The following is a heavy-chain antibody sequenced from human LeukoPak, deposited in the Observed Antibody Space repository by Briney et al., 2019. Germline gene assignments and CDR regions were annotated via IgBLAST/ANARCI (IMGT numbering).Heavy chain of an antibody. D-gene: IGHD3-9*01. CDR3: ARGQGLRYFDWLLPPLGY. J-gene: IGHJ4*02. CDR2: IYPGDSDT. V-gene: IGHV5-51*01. Sequence: GESLKISCKGSGYSFTSYWIGWVRQTPGKGLEWMGIIYPGDSDTRYSPSFQGQVTISADKSTSTAYLQWSSLKASDTAMYYCARGQGLRYFDWLLPPLGYWGQGTLVTVSS. CDR1: GYSFTSYW.